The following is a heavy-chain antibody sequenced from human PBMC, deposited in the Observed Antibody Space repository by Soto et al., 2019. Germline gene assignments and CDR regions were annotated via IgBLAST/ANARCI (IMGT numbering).Heavy chain of an antibody. Sequence: GGSLRLSCAASGFTFSSYSMNWVRQAPGKGLEWVSSISSNSSYIYYADSVKGRFTISRDNAKNSLYLQMNSLRAEDTAVYYCARDPLIKGFGESDYWGQGTLVTVSS. J-gene: IGHJ4*02. CDR3: ARDPLIKGFGESDY. V-gene: IGHV3-21*01. CDR2: ISSNSSYI. D-gene: IGHD3-10*01. CDR1: GFTFSSYS.